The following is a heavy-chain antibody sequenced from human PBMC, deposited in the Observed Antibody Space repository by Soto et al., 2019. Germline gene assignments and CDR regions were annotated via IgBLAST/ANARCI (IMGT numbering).Heavy chain of an antibody. J-gene: IGHJ3*02. D-gene: IGHD3-16*02. CDR2: IVPMNGSP. V-gene: IGHV1-69*13. Sequence: SVKVSCKASGGMFYSSAINWVRQAPGQGLEWMGGIVPMNGSPKYAQEFLGRVTISADASATTAYMDLSGLKSEDTAVYYCAKVVYVGGLSDAFDIWGQGTMVTVSS. CDR3: AKVVYVGGLSDAFDI. CDR1: GGMFYSSA.